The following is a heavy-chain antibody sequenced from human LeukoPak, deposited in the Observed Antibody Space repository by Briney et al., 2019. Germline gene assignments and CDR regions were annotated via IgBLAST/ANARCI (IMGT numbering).Heavy chain of an antibody. CDR2: ISGSGGST. CDR1: GYTFTSYG. CDR3: AELGITMIGGV. J-gene: IGHJ6*04. Sequence: SCKASGYTFTSYGISWVRQAPGKGLEWVSAISGSGGSTYYADSVKGRFTISRDNSKNSLYLQMNSLRAEDTAVYYCAELGITMIGGVWGKGTTVTISS. D-gene: IGHD3-10*02. V-gene: IGHV3-23*01.